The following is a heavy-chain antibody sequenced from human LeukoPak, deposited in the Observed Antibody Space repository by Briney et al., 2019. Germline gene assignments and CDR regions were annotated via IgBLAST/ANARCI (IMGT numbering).Heavy chain of an antibody. V-gene: IGHV3-21*01. D-gene: IGHD1-26*01. Sequence: TAGGSLRLSCAASGFTFSSYSMNWVRQAPGKGLEWVSSISSSRSSIYYADSVKGRFTISRDNAKNSLYLQMNSLRAEDTAVYYCAREVPQYSGSYNYWGQGTLVTVSS. CDR3: AREVPQYSGSYNY. J-gene: IGHJ4*02. CDR2: ISSSRSSI. CDR1: GFTFSSYS.